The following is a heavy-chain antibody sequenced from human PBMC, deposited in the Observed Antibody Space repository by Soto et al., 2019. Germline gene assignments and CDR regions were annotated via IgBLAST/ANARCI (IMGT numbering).Heavy chain of an antibody. CDR1: GFTFSSYG. Sequence: QVQLVESGGGVVQPGRSLRLSCAASGFTFSSYGMHWVRQAPGKGLEWVAIISYDGINKYYANSVKGRFTISRDNSKNSLYLQMNSLRAEDTDVYYCTQSMYHWHDGFSDYWGQGTLVTVSS. V-gene: IGHV3-30*03. J-gene: IGHJ4*02. CDR2: ISYDGINK. D-gene: IGHD1-1*01. CDR3: TQSMYHWHDGFSDY.